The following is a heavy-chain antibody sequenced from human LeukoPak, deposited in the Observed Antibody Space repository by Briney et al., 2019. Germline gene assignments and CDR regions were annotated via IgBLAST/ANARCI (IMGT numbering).Heavy chain of an antibody. D-gene: IGHD4-11*01. Sequence: GRSLRLSCAASGFTFSHYGTHWVRQAPGKGLEWVAVIWNDGTNGYYGDSVKGRFTISRDDSKNTVYLQMNGLRAGDTAVYYCAKDAQRGFDYSNSLEYWGQGTLVTVSS. CDR2: IWNDGTNG. CDR1: GFTFSHYG. V-gene: IGHV3-33*06. J-gene: IGHJ4*02. CDR3: AKDAQRGFDYSNSLEY.